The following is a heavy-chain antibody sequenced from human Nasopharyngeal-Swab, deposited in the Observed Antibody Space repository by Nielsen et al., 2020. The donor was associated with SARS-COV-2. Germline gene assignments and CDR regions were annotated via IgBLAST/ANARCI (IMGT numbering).Heavy chain of an antibody. J-gene: IGHJ6*02. CDR1: GFTFDDYA. Sequence: SLTLSCAASGFTFDDYAMHWVRQAPGKGLEWVSGISWNSGSIGYADSVKGRFTISRDNAKNSLYLQMNSLRAEDTALYYCAGVGGMDVWGQGTTVTVSS. V-gene: IGHV3-9*01. CDR3: AGVGGMDV. CDR2: ISWNSGSI. D-gene: IGHD1-26*01.